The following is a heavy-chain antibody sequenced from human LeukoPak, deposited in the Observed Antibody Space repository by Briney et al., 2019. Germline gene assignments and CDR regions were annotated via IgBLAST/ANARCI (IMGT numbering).Heavy chain of an antibody. D-gene: IGHD4-11*01. CDR3: ARGSTVANSYD. CDR1: RGSIIRYL. Sequence: PSETLSLTCTVSRGSIIRYLWSWVRQPPGKGLEWIGYIYYSGSTNYNPSLKSRVTMSVDTSKNQFSLKLSSVTAADTAVYYCARGSTVANSYDWGQGTLVTVSS. V-gene: IGHV4-59*01. CDR2: IYYSGST. J-gene: IGHJ4*02.